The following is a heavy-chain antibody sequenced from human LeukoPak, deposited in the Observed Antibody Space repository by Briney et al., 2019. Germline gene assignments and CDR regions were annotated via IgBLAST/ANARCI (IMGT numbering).Heavy chain of an antibody. CDR3: ASWGLVGATAFDY. D-gene: IGHD1-26*01. CDR2: INPSGGST. J-gene: IGHJ4*02. CDR1: GYTFTGYY. V-gene: IGHV1-46*01. Sequence: ASVKVSCKASGYTFTGYYMHWVRQAPGQGLEWMGIINPSGGSTSYAQKFQGRVTMTRDTSTSTVYMELSSLRSEDTAVYYCASWGLVGATAFDYWGQGTLVTVSS.